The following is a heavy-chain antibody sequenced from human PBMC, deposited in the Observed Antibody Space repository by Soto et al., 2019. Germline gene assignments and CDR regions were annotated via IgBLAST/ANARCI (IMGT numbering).Heavy chain of an antibody. CDR1: GYTFTDYY. D-gene: IGHD3-22*01. J-gene: IGHJ4*02. CDR2: INPNSGGT. V-gene: IGHV1-2*04. Sequence: ASVKVSCKASGYTFTDYYIHWVRQAPGQGLEWMGWINPNSGGTNYAQKFQGWVIMTRDTSISTAYMELSRLKSDDTAVYYCARRVNYYDSSGFDYWGQGTLVTVSS. CDR3: ARRVNYYDSSGFDY.